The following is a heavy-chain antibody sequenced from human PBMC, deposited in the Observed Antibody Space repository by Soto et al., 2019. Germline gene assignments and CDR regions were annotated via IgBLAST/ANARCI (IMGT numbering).Heavy chain of an antibody. D-gene: IGHD3-9*01. CDR1: GFTFSSYW. Sequence: EMQLVESGGGLVQPGGSLRLSCVASGFTFSSYWMSWVRQAPGKGLEWVANIKEDGREKYYVDSVKGRFTISRDNAKNSLYLQMNSLRAEDTAVYYCARVPRYSDDYWGQGTLVTVSS. CDR3: ARVPRYSDDY. V-gene: IGHV3-7*01. J-gene: IGHJ4*02. CDR2: IKEDGREK.